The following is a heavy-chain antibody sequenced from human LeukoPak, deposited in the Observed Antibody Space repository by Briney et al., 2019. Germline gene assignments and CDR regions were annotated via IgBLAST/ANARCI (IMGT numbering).Heavy chain of an antibody. Sequence: GEFLKISCKGSGYSFTSYWIGWVRQTPGKGLEWMGIIYPGDSDTRYSPSFQGQITISADKSISTAYLQWSSLKASDTAMYYCARQKAGSYPDFYDYWGQGTLVTVSS. CDR1: GYSFTSYW. J-gene: IGHJ4*02. CDR2: IYPGDSDT. V-gene: IGHV5-51*01. D-gene: IGHD1-26*01. CDR3: ARQKAGSYPDFYDY.